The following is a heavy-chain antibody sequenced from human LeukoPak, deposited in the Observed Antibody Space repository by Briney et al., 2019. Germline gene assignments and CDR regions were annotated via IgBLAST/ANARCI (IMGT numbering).Heavy chain of an antibody. CDR2: IGAAGSHI. V-gene: IGHV3-21*01. CDR1: GFSFSAYS. Sequence: GGSLRLSCAASGFSFSAYSMNWVRQAPGEGLEWVSSIGAAGSHIYYADSMKGRFTISRDNAKSSLFLQMNSLRAEDTGIYYCVRVGSGATRADTLDLWGQGTMVTVSS. J-gene: IGHJ3*01. CDR3: VRVGSGATRADTLDL. D-gene: IGHD6-19*01.